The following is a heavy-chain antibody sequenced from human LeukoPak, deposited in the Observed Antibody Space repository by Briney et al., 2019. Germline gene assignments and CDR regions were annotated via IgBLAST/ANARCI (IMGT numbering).Heavy chain of an antibody. D-gene: IGHD1-26*01. CDR3: ARNSGSYSGFDY. CDR2: IYYSGST. V-gene: IGHV4-30-2*01. Sequence: KPSETLSLTSAVSGGSISSGGYSWSWIRQPPGKGLEWIGYIYYSGSTYYNPYLKSRVTISVDGSKKQFSLKLSSVTAADTAVYYCARNSGSYSGFDYWGQGTLVTVSS. J-gene: IGHJ4*02. CDR1: GGSISSGGYS.